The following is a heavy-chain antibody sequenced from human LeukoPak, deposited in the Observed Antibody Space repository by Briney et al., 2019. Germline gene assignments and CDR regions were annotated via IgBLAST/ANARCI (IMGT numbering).Heavy chain of an antibody. J-gene: IGHJ4*02. CDR1: GFTFSSYS. Sequence: GGSLRLSCAASGFTFSSYSMNWVRQAPGKGLEWVSSISSSSSYIYYADSVKGRFTISRDNAKNSLYLQMNSLRAEDTALYFCAKKAQYNGNYPLDYWGQGTLVTVSS. CDR2: ISSSSSYI. D-gene: IGHD1-26*01. CDR3: AKKAQYNGNYPLDY. V-gene: IGHV3-21*04.